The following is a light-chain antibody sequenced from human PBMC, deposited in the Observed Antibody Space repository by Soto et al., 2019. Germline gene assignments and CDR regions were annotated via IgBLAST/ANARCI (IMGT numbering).Light chain of an antibody. V-gene: IGKV3-20*01. J-gene: IGKJ1*01. Sequence: EIVLTQSPGTLSLSPGEIATLSCRASQSVSSNYLAWYQQKRGQAPRLLIYGASSRATGIPTRFSGSGSGTDFTLSISRLEPEVFAVYYCQQYDTSPPPFGQGTKVQI. CDR3: QQYDTSPPP. CDR1: QSVSSNY. CDR2: GAS.